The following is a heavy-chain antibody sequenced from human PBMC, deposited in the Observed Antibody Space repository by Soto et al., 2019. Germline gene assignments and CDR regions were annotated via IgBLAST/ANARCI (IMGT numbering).Heavy chain of an antibody. J-gene: IGHJ6*02. CDR3: AKDDSYGIESYYYYGMDV. CDR1: GFTFSSYA. Sequence: GGSLRLSCAASGFTFSSYAMSWVRQAPGKGLEWVSAISGSGGSTYYADSVKGRFTISRDNSKNTLYLQMNSLRAEDTAVYYCAKDDSYGIESYYYYGMDVWGQGTTVTVSS. V-gene: IGHV3-23*01. D-gene: IGHD5-18*01. CDR2: ISGSGGST.